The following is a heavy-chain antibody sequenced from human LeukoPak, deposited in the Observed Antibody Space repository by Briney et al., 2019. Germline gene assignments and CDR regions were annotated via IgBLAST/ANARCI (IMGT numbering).Heavy chain of an antibody. Sequence: TGGSLRLSCAASGFTFSNSWMHWVRQAPGKGLVWVSRIDSDGSSTIYADSVKGRFTISRDNARNTLYLQMNSLRADDTAVYFLARDDTAAARGYGGQEPLVTVSS. D-gene: IGHD6-13*01. V-gene: IGHV3-74*01. CDR2: IDSDGSST. J-gene: IGHJ4*02. CDR3: ARDDTAAARGY. CDR1: GFTFSNSW.